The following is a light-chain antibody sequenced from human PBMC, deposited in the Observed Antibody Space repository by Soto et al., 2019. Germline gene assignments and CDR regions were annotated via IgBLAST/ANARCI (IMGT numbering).Light chain of an antibody. V-gene: IGLV2-11*01. J-gene: IGLJ1*01. CDR1: SSDVGGYNY. Sequence: QSALTKPRSVSGSPGQSVTLACTGTSSDVGGYNYVSWYQQHPGKAPKLMIYDVSKRPSGVPDRCSGSKSGNTASLTISGLQSEDEADYYCCSYAGSYTYVFGTGTKVTVL. CDR2: DVS. CDR3: CSYAGSYTYV.